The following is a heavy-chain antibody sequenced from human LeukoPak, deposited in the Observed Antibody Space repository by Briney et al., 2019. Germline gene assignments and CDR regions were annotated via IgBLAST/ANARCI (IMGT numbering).Heavy chain of an antibody. CDR2: ISSSSSYI. CDR1: GLIFSSYS. D-gene: IGHD3-22*01. J-gene: IGHJ3*02. Sequence: PGGSLRLSCAASGLIFSSYSINRVRQAPGKGLEWVSSISSSSSYIYYADSVKGRFTISRDNAKNSLYLQMNSLRAEDTAVYYCAREYYYDSRAPGAFDIWGQGTMVTASS. V-gene: IGHV3-21*01. CDR3: AREYYYDSRAPGAFDI.